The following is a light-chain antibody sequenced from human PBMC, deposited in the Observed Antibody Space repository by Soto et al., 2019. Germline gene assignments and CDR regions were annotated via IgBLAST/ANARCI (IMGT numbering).Light chain of an antibody. J-gene: IGKJ1*01. CDR2: AAS. CDR1: QGIGIY. Sequence: DMQMTQSPSSLSASVGDRVTITCRAGQGIGIYLAWYQHKPGGVPKLLLYAASTLRSGVTSRFSGSGSVTDFTLTISSLQPEDVATYYCQRYYNAPRTFGQGTKVEI. V-gene: IGKV1-27*01. CDR3: QRYYNAPRT.